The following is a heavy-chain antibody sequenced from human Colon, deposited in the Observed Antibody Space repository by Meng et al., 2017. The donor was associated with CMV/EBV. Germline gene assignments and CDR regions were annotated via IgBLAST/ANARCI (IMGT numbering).Heavy chain of an antibody. CDR2: IYYRGST. D-gene: IGHD2-2*02. J-gene: IGHJ3*02. CDR1: GGTISRSSYY. V-gene: IGHV4-39*07. CDR3: ARKIRSGLLEVPAAIYDAFDI. Sequence: SETLSLTCTVSGGTISRSSYYWGWIRQPPGKGLEWIGSIYYRGSTYHNPSLKSRVTISVDTSKNQFSLKLSSVTAADTAVYYCARKIRSGLLEVPAAIYDAFDIWGQGTMVTVSS.